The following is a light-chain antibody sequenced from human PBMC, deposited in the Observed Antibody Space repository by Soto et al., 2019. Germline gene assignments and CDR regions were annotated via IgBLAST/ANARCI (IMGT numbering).Light chain of an antibody. CDR3: SSYTSSSTLV. J-gene: IGLJ2*01. Sequence: QSALTQPASVSGSPGQSITISCTGTSSDVGGYNYVSWYQQHPGKAPKLMIYDVTNRPSGVSYRSSGSKSGNTASLTISGLQAEDEADYYCSSYTSSSTLVFGGGTKLTVL. CDR1: SSDVGGYNY. CDR2: DVT. V-gene: IGLV2-14*01.